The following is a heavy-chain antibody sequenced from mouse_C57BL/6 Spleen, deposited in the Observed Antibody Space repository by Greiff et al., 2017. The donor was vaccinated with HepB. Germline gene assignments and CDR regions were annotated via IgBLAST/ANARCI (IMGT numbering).Heavy chain of an antibody. CDR3: ARDRPYYYGSSHWYFDV. Sequence: EVKLEESGPGLVKPSQSLSLTCSVTGYSITSGYYWNWIRQFPGNKLEWMGYISYDGSNNYNPSLKNRISITRDTSKNQFFLKLNSVTTEDTATYYCARDRPYYYGSSHWYFDVWGTETTVTVSS. CDR1: GYSITSGYY. CDR2: ISYDGSN. J-gene: IGHJ1*03. V-gene: IGHV3-6*01. D-gene: IGHD1-1*01.